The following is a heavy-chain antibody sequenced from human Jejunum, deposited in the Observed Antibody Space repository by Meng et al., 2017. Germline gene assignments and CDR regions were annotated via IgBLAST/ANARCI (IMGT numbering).Heavy chain of an antibody. Sequence: VQLVESGGGLVQPGGSLRLSCAASGFTFSNQSMSWVRQAPGKGLEWVSVILDRDGITSYADSVKGRFTISRDNSKNTLYLQMSSLRVDDTAVYHCANRAWLESWGQGTLVTVSS. CDR1: GFTFSNQS. D-gene: IGHD3-10*01. J-gene: IGHJ5*01. V-gene: IGHV3-23*04. CDR2: ILDRDGIT. CDR3: ANRAWLES.